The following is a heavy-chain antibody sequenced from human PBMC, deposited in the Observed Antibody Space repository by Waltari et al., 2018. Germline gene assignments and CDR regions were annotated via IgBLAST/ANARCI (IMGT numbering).Heavy chain of an antibody. D-gene: IGHD6-6*01. Sequence: QVQLQESGPGLVQPSETLSLTCAVPGSSISSRYYWGWIRQPPGKGLEWIGGSYHSGSTDANPSLKRRVTISVDTSKNQFSLKLSSVTAADTAVYYGARESIAARHNWFDPWGQGTLVTVSS. CDR2: SYHSGST. CDR1: GSSISSRYY. V-gene: IGHV4-38-2*01. J-gene: IGHJ5*02. CDR3: ARESIAARHNWFDP.